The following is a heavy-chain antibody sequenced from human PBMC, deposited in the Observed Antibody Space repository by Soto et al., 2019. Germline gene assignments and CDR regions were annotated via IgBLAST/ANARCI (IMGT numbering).Heavy chain of an antibody. D-gene: IGHD2-2*01. CDR2: IYYSGST. CDR3: ARSSTSANCFDY. CDR1: GGSISSSSYY. J-gene: IGHJ4*02. Sequence: PSETLSLTCTVSGGSISSSSYYWGWIRQHPGKGLEWIGYIYYSGSTYYNPSLKSRVTISVDTSKNQFSLKLSSVTAADTAVYYCARSSTSANCFDYWGQGTLVTVSS. V-gene: IGHV4-31*03.